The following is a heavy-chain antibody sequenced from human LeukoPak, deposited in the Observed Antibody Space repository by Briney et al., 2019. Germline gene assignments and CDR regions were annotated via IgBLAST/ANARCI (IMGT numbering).Heavy chain of an antibody. CDR3: AAGGYDSSGYSSSWVDY. D-gene: IGHD3-22*01. CDR2: IYHSGST. CDR1: GGSISSGGYY. J-gene: IGHJ4*02. V-gene: IGHV4-30-2*01. Sequence: PSETLSLTCTVSGGSISSGGYYWSWIRQPPGKGLEWIGYIYHSGSTYYNPSLKSRVTISVDTSKNQFSLKLSSVTAADTAVYYCAAGGYDSSGYSSSWVDYWGQGTLVTVSS.